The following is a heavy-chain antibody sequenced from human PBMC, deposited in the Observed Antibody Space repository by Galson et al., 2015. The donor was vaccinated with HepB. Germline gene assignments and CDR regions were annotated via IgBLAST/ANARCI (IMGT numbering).Heavy chain of an antibody. J-gene: IGHJ6*02. CDR1: GFTFSSYS. D-gene: IGHD3-3*01. V-gene: IGHV3-21*01. CDR3: ARGYDFWSGVYYGMDV. Sequence: SLRLSCAASGFTFSSYSMNWVRQAPGKGLEWVSSISSSSSYIYYADSVKGRFTISRDNAKNSLYLQMNSLRAEDTAVYYCARGYDFWSGVYYGMDVWGQGTTVTVSS. CDR2: ISSSSSYI.